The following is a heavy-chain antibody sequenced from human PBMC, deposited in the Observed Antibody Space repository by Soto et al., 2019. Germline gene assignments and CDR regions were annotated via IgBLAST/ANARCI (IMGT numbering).Heavy chain of an antibody. J-gene: IGHJ6*02. Sequence: SETLSLTCAVSGGSISSGCYSWNWIRQPPGKGLEWIGYIYHSGSTLYNPSLKSRVTISVDKSKNQFSLKLSSVTAADTAVYYCARDKRVWPTDYYYGMDVWGQGTTVTVSS. CDR2: IYHSGST. D-gene: IGHD2-21*01. V-gene: IGHV4-30-2*01. CDR3: ARDKRVWPTDYYYGMDV. CDR1: GGSISSGCYS.